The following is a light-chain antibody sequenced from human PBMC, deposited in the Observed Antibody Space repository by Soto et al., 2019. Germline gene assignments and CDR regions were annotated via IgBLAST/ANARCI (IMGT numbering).Light chain of an antibody. J-gene: IGKJ4*01. Sequence: EIVLTQSPGTLSLSPGGRATLSCRASQTVSGSYFAWYQQKPGQAPRLLIYGASARATGIPDRFSGSGSGTESTLTISRLEPDDFAVYYCQHFDNSPTFGGGTKVEIK. CDR2: GAS. CDR3: QHFDNSPT. V-gene: IGKV3-20*01. CDR1: QTVSGSY.